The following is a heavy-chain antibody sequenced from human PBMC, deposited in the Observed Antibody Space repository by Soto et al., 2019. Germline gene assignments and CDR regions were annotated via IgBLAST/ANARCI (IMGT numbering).Heavy chain of an antibody. D-gene: IGHD3-3*01. J-gene: IGHJ6*02. Sequence: GASVKVSCKASGDTFSSHALSWVRQAPGQGLEWMGGIIPIFDARTYAQKFQGRVTISADKSTKTGYMELSSLRSEDTAVYYCARLGMYYDFWSGPALYYPGREVWGHGNTVIVS. V-gene: IGHV1-69*06. CDR2: IIPIFDAR. CDR1: GDTFSSHA. CDR3: ARLGMYYDFWSGPALYYPGREV.